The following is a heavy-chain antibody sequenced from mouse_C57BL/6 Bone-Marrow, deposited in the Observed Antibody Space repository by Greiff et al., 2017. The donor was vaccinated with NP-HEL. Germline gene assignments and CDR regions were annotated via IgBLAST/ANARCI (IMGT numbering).Heavy chain of an antibody. Sequence: EVKVVESGGGLVKPGGSLKLSCAASGFTFSSYAMSWVRQTPEKRLEWVATISDGGSYTYYPDNVKGRFTISRDNAKNNLYLQMSHLKSEDTAMYYCAREGVVAMDYRGQGTSVTVSS. CDR3: AREGVVAMDY. CDR1: GFTFSSYA. V-gene: IGHV5-4*01. CDR2: ISDGGSYT. D-gene: IGHD1-1*01. J-gene: IGHJ4*01.